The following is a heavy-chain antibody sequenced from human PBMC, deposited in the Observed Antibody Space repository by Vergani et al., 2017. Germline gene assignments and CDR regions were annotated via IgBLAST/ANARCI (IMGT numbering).Heavy chain of an antibody. D-gene: IGHD3-10*01. J-gene: IGHJ5*02. CDR2: FDPADGET. V-gene: IGHV1-24*01. CDR1: GYTLTELS. CDR3: ATLYYYGSGSHLGWFDP. Sequence: QVQLVQSGAEVKKPGASVKVSCKVSGYTLTELSMHWVRQAPGKGLGWMGGFDPADGETIYAQKFQGRVTMTEDTSTDTAYMALSSLRSEDTAVYYCATLYYYGSGSHLGWFDPWGQGTLVTVSS.